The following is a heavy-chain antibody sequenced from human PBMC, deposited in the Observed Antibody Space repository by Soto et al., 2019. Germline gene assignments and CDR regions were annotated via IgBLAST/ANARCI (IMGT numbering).Heavy chain of an antibody. D-gene: IGHD6-6*01. CDR3: ARSYSSSSSFVRYNWFDP. V-gene: IGHV4-30-2*01. CDR1: GGSISSGGYS. CDR2: IYHSGST. Sequence: SETLSLTCAVSGGSISSGGYSWSWIRQPPGKGLEWIGYIYHSGSTYYNPSLKSRVTISVDRSKNQFSLKLSSVTAADTAVYYCARSYSSSSSFVRYNWFDPWGQGTLVTVPS. J-gene: IGHJ5*02.